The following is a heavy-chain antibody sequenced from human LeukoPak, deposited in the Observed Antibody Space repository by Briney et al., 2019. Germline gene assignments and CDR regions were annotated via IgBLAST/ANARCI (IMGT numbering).Heavy chain of an antibody. CDR1: GGSISSYY. J-gene: IGHJ4*02. CDR2: IYYSGST. V-gene: IGHV4-59*08. D-gene: IGHD3-10*01. Sequence: KPSETLSLTCTVSGGSISSYYWSWIRQPPGKRLEWIRHIYYSGSTNYNPSLKSRVTISVDTSKNPFSRKLSSVTAADTAVFYCVRYVVYGSGIYNFDYWGQGTLVTVSS. CDR3: VRYVVYGSGIYNFDY.